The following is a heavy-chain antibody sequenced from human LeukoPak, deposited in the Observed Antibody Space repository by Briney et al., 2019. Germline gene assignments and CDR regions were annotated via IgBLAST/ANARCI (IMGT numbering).Heavy chain of an antibody. D-gene: IGHD5-12*01. V-gene: IGHV3-23*01. J-gene: IGHJ4*02. CDR2: ISGSGGHT. CDR3: AKFFRRVATLWEYYDC. CDR1: GFAFQTHA. Sequence: GGSLRLSCATSGFAFQTHALSWVRQAPGKGLEWVSTISGSGGHTYHADSVKGRFTISRDNSRDTLYLQMNSLRAEDTAVYYCAKFFRRVATLWEYYDCWGQGTLVTVSS.